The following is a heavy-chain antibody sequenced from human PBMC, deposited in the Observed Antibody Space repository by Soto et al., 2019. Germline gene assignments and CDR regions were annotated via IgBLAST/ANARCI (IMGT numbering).Heavy chain of an antibody. CDR2: ISGSAGLT. CDR1: GFTFSSHA. D-gene: IGHD2-15*01. J-gene: IGHJ4*02. Sequence: GGSLRLSCTASGFTFSSHAMSWVRQAPGKQLEWVSAISGSAGLTFYADSVKGRFTISRDNSKNTLYLQMNSLRAEDTAVYYCAKDWVSGSSPYWGQGTLVTVSS. CDR3: AKDWVSGSSPY. V-gene: IGHV3-23*01.